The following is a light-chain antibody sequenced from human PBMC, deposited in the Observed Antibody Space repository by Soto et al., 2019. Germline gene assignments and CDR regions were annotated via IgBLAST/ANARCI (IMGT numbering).Light chain of an antibody. CDR3: ETWDNNTRV. Sequence: QPVLTQSSSASASLGSSVKLTCTLSSGHSSYIIAWHQQQPGKAPRYLMKLEGSGSYNKGSGVPDRFSGSSSGADRYLTISNLQFEDEADYYCETWDNNTRVFGRGTKLTVL. CDR2: LEGSGSY. J-gene: IGLJ3*02. V-gene: IGLV4-60*02. CDR1: SGHSSYI.